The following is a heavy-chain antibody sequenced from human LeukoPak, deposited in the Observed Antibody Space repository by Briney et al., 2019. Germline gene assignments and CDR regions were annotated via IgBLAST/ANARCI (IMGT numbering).Heavy chain of an antibody. CDR3: ARERESYWYFDL. J-gene: IGHJ2*01. D-gene: IGHD1-26*01. CDR1: GVSISSSNSY. CDR2: IYYSGNT. Sequence: PSETLSLTCTVSGVSISSSNSYWGWIRQPPGKGLEWIGSIYYSGNTYYNASLKSQVSISIDTSKNQFSLRLTSVTAADTAVYYCARERESYWYFDLWGRGTLVTVSS. V-gene: IGHV4-39*02.